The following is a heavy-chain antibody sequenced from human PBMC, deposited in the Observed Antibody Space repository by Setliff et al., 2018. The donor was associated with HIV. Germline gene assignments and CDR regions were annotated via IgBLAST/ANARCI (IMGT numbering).Heavy chain of an antibody. CDR2: IYHSGST. CDR1: GYSISIGYY. V-gene: IGHV4-38-2*02. J-gene: IGHJ4*02. Sequence: PSETLSLTCAVSGYSISIGYYWGWIRQPPGKGLEWIGNIYHSGSTYYNPSLKSRVTISVEVSKNQISLKLTAVTAADSAVYYCAREGDGIDFWGQGTLVTVSS. D-gene: IGHD2-21*02. CDR3: AREGDGIDF.